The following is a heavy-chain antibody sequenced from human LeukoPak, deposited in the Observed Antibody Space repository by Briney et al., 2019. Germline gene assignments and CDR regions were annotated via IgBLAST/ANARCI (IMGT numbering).Heavy chain of an antibody. J-gene: IGHJ4*02. Sequence: GGSLRLSCAASGFTFSSYEMNWVRQAPGKGLEWVSYISSSGSTIYYADSVKGRFTISRDNAKNSLYLQMNSLRAEDTAVYYCASAATPTFIPSAGPTLEYWGQGALVTVSS. D-gene: IGHD6-13*01. V-gene: IGHV3-48*03. CDR2: ISSSGSTI. CDR1: GFTFSSYE. CDR3: ASAATPTFIPSAGPTLEY.